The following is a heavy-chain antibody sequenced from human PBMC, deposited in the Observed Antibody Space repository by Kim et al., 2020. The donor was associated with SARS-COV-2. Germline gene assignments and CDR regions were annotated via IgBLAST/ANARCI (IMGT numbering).Heavy chain of an antibody. Sequence: SETLSLTCTVSGGSISSYYWSWIRQPAGKGLEWIGRIYTSGSTNYNPSLKSRVTMSVDTSKNQFSLKLSSVTAADTAVYYCARDGYSSSDNWFDPWGQGTLVTVSS. CDR2: IYTSGST. J-gene: IGHJ5*02. V-gene: IGHV4-4*07. CDR3: ARDGYSSSDNWFDP. CDR1: GGSISSYY. D-gene: IGHD6-6*01.